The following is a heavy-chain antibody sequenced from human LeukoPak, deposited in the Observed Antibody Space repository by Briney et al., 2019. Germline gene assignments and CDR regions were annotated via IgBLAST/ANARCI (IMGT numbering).Heavy chain of an antibody. Sequence: GASVKVSCKASGYTFTGYYMHWVRQAPGQGLEWMGWINPNSGGTNYAQKFQGRVTMTRNTSISTAYMELSSLRSEDTAVYYCARGGEYCSSTSCSQTGSDFDYWGQGTLVTVSS. J-gene: IGHJ4*02. V-gene: IGHV1-2*02. D-gene: IGHD2-2*01. CDR2: INPNSGGT. CDR1: GYTFTGYY. CDR3: ARGGEYCSSTSCSQTGSDFDY.